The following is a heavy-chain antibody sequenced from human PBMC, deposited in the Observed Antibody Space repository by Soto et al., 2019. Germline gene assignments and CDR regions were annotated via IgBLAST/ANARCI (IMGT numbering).Heavy chain of an antibody. CDR2: FDPEDGET. J-gene: IGHJ3*02. CDR3: ARGQNYCSGGSCYYDAFDI. V-gene: IGHV1-24*01. CDR1: GYTLTELS. Sequence: ASVKVSCKVSGYTLTELSMHWVRQAPGKGLEWMGGFDPEDGETIYAQKFQGRVTMTKNTSTDTAYMELSSLRSEDTAVYYCARGQNYCSGGSCYYDAFDIWGQGTMVTVSS. D-gene: IGHD2-15*01.